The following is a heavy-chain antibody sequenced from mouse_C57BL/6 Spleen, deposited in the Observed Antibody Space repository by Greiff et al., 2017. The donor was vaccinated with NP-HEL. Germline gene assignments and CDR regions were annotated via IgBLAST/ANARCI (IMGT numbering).Heavy chain of an antibody. CDR3: ARGGYGYDGGTEYFDV. V-gene: IGHV1-26*01. D-gene: IGHD2-2*01. CDR2: INPNNGGT. Sequence: EVQLQQSGPELVKPGASVKISCKASGYTFTDYYMNWVKQSHGKSLEWIGDINPNNGGTSYNQKFKGKATLTVDKSSSTAYMELRSLTSEDSAVYYCARGGYGYDGGTEYFDVWGTGTTVTVSS. CDR1: GYTFTDYY. J-gene: IGHJ1*03.